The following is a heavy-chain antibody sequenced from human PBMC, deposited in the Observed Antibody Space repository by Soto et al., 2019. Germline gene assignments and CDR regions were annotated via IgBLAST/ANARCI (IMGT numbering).Heavy chain of an antibody. D-gene: IGHD2-15*01. CDR2: IIPIFGTA. CDR3: AYPGRGGRDRVVLGVH. Sequence: QVQLVQSGAEVKKPGSSVKVSCKASGGTFSSYAISWVRQAPGQGLEWMGGIIPIFGTANYAQKFQGRVTITADESTSSAYMELSSLRSEDTVVYYCAYPGRGGRDRVVLGVHWGQGTLVTVSS. J-gene: IGHJ4*02. CDR1: GGTFSSYA. V-gene: IGHV1-69*12.